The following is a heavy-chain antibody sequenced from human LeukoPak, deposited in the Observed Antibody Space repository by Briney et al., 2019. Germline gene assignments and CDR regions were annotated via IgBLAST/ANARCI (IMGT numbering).Heavy chain of an antibody. CDR2: IRSKANSYAT. D-gene: IGHD3-3*01. Sequence: GSLRLSCAASGFTFRGSAIQWVRQASGKGLEWVGRIRSKANSYATAYAASVKGRFTISRDDSKNTAYLQMNSLKTEDTAVYYCTRHPYDFWSGYNLAYWGQGTLVTVSS. V-gene: IGHV3-73*01. J-gene: IGHJ4*02. CDR3: TRHPYDFWSGYNLAY. CDR1: GFTFRGSA.